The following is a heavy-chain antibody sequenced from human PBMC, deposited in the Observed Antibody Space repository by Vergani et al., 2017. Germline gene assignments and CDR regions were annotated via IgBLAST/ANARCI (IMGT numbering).Heavy chain of an antibody. J-gene: IGHJ6*02. CDR3: AKNPGISTTRHYYAMDV. V-gene: IGHV3-23*01. CDR1: GFTFTKYA. D-gene: IGHD1-1*01. Sequence: EVQLLESGGGLVQPGGSLRLSCAASGFTFTKYAMTWVRQAPGKGLEWVSTISATVGSTYYADSVKGRFTISRDNSKNTLFLQMNSLRAEDTAVYYCAKNPGISTTRHYYAMDVWGQGTTVTVSS. CDR2: ISATVGST.